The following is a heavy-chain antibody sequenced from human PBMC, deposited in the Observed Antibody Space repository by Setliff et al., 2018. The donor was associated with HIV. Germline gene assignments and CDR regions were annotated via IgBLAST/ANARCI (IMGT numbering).Heavy chain of an antibody. Sequence: SETLSLTCTVSGGSISSHYWSWIRQPPGKGLEWIGYIYYSGSTNYNPSLKSRVTISVDTSKNQFSLKLSSVTAADTAVYYCARATYYYDSSGYYYKSYYFDYWGQGTLVTVS. CDR1: GGSISSHY. D-gene: IGHD3-22*01. CDR3: ARATYYYDSSGYYYKSYYFDY. J-gene: IGHJ4*02. CDR2: IYYSGST. V-gene: IGHV4-59*11.